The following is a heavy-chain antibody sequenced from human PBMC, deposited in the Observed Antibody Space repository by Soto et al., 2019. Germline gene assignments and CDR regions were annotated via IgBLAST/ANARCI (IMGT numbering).Heavy chain of an antibody. CDR3: ARVSGASLKCQLPYWYYDV. Sequence: QVQLVQSGAEVKKPGSSVKVSCKASGGTFSSYAISWVRQAPGQGLEWMGGIIPIFGTANYAQKFQGRVTFAAEDSTSTGYMELSSQRSEGTPVYYSARVSGASLKCQLPYWYYDVWGRGTLDTVCS. CDR2: IIPIFGTA. J-gene: IGHJ2*01. CDR1: GGTFSSYA. V-gene: IGHV1-69*12. D-gene: IGHD2-2*02.